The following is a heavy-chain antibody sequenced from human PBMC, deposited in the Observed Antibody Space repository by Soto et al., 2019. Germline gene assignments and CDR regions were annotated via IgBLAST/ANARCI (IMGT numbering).Heavy chain of an antibody. J-gene: IGHJ4*02. CDR1: GGTFSSYA. Sequence: GASVKVSCKASGGTFSSYAISWVRQAPGQGLEWMGGIIPIFGTANYAQKFQGRVTITADESTSTAYMELSSLRSEDTAVYYCARVGMAYGDNFDYWGQGTLVTVSS. V-gene: IGHV1-69*13. CDR2: IIPIFGTA. D-gene: IGHD4-17*01. CDR3: ARVGMAYGDNFDY.